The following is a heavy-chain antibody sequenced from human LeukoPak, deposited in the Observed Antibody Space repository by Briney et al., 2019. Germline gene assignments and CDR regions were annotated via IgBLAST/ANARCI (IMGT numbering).Heavy chain of an antibody. V-gene: IGHV4-31*03. CDR2: IYYSGST. CDR1: GGSISSGGYY. D-gene: IGHD3-22*01. Sequence: SGTLSLTCTVSGGSISSGGYYWSWIRQHPGKGLEWIGYIYYSGSTYYNPSLKSRVTISVDTFKNQFSLKLSSVTAADTAVYYCARGPYYYDSSGYYHKYFDYWGQGTLVTVSS. J-gene: IGHJ4*02. CDR3: ARGPYYYDSSGYYHKYFDY.